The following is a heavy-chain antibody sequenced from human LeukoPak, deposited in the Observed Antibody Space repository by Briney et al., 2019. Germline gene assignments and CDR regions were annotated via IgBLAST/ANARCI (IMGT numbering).Heavy chain of an antibody. CDR3: ARTDYYASSAGDY. Sequence: SETLSLTCTVSGGSISSSSYYWGWIRQPPGKGLEWIGSIYYSGSTYYNPSLQSRVTISVDTSKNQFSLKLSSVTAADTAVYYCARTDYYASSAGDYWGQGTLVTVSS. D-gene: IGHD3-22*01. J-gene: IGHJ4*02. V-gene: IGHV4-39*01. CDR1: GGSISSSSYY. CDR2: IYYSGST.